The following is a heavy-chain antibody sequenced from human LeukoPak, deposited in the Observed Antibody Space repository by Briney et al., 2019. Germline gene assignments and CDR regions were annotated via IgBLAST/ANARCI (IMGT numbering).Heavy chain of an antibody. CDR1: GDSISSDY. J-gene: IGHJ5*02. D-gene: IGHD2-15*01. Sequence: SETLSLTCSVSGDSISSDYWNWIRQPPGKGLEWIGYVFYTGRTNYNSSFKSRVTMSVDPSKSQFSLKLASVTAADTAVYFCARGVVVVADAPEWFDPWGQGTLVIVSP. CDR2: VFYTGRT. V-gene: IGHV4-59*01. CDR3: ARGVVVVADAPEWFDP.